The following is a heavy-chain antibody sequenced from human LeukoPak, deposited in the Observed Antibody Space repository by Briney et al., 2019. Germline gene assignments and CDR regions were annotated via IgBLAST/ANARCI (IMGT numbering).Heavy chain of an antibody. CDR3: ARLPVAQLVPPYYYYMDV. J-gene: IGHJ6*03. D-gene: IGHD6-6*01. Sequence: PSETLSLTCAVYGGSFSGYYWSWIRQPPGKGLEWIGEINHSGSTNYNPSLKSRVTISVDTSKNQFSLKLSSVTAADTAVYYCARLPVAQLVPPYYYYMDVWGKGTTVTVSS. CDR2: INHSGST. CDR1: GGSFSGYY. V-gene: IGHV4-34*01.